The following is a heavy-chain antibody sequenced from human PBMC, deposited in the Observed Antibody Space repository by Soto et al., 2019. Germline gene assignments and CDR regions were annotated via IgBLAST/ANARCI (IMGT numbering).Heavy chain of an antibody. D-gene: IGHD3-3*01. Sequence: SVKVSCKASGYTFTSYGISWVRQAPGQGLEWMGWISAYNGNTNYAQNLQGRVTMTTDTSTSTAYMELRSLRSDDTAVYYCARTSDDFWSGYVETYYYYYGMDVWGQGTTVTVSS. CDR3: ARTSDDFWSGYVETYYYYYGMDV. CDR1: GYTFTSYG. V-gene: IGHV1-18*01. J-gene: IGHJ6*02. CDR2: ISAYNGNT.